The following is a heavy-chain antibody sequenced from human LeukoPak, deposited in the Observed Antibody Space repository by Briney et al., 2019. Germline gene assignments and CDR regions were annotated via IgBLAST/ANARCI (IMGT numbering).Heavy chain of an antibody. V-gene: IGHV4-39*07. D-gene: IGHD4/OR15-4a*01. CDR3: ARQWSYGTPYYFDS. CDR1: GGSISSSSYY. Sequence: SETLSLTCTVSGGSISSSSYYWGWIRQPPGKGLEWIGSIYYSGSTYYNPSLKSRVTISVDTSKNQFSLKLSSVTAADTAVYYFARQWSYGTPYYFDSWGQGTLVTVSS. J-gene: IGHJ4*02. CDR2: IYYSGST.